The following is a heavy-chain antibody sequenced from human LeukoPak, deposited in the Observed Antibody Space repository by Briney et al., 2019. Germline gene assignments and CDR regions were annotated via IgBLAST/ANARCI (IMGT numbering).Heavy chain of an antibody. Sequence: GGSLRLSCEASGFNFGGYGMHWVRQAPGKGLEWVAEKCFDGSNEFYADSVKGRFTISRDNSRNKLYLQMNSLRVNVTAVYYCARSSSDWYEIGEYWGQGALVTVTS. CDR2: KCFDGSNE. D-gene: IGHD1-1*01. CDR3: ARSSSDWYEIGEY. CDR1: GFNFGGYG. V-gene: IGHV3-33*01. J-gene: IGHJ4*02.